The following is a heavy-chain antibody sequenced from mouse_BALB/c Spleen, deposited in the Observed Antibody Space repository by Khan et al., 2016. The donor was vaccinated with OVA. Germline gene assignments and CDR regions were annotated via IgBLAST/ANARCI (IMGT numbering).Heavy chain of an antibody. CDR3: ARSHYDVYPYYFDY. V-gene: IGHV1-74*01. CDR2: IHPSDNET. D-gene: IGHD2-3*01. J-gene: IGHJ2*01. Sequence: QVQLQQSGAELVRPGASVKLSCKASGYSFTSYWMNWVKQRPGQGLEWIGMIHPSDNETRLNQKFKDKATLTVDKSSSTAYMQLSSPTSEDSAVXYCARSHYDVYPYYFDYWGQGTTLTVSS. CDR1: GYSFTSYW.